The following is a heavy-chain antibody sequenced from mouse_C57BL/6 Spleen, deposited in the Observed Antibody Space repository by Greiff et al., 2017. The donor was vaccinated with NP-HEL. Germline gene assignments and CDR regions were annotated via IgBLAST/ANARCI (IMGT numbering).Heavy chain of an antibody. CDR3: ARGRHSSGYSWFAY. CDR1: GYTFTSYW. J-gene: IGHJ3*01. D-gene: IGHD3-2*02. Sequence: QVQLKQPGAELVRPGSSVKLSCKASGYTFTSYWMDWVKQRPGQGLEWIGNIYPSDSETHYNQKFKDKATLTVDKSSSTAYMQLSSLTSEDSAVYYCARGRHSSGYSWFAYWGQGTLVTVSA. CDR2: IYPSDSET. V-gene: IGHV1-61*01.